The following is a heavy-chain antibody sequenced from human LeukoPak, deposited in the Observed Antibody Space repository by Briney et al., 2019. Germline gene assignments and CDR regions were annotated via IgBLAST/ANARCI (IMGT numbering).Heavy chain of an antibody. CDR2: ISGSGGST. CDR1: GFTFSSYA. J-gene: IGHJ3*02. D-gene: IGHD3-3*01. V-gene: IGHV3-23*01. CDR3: AKDTIFGVVIPLDAFDI. Sequence: GGSLRLSCAASGFTFSSYAMSWVRQAPGKGLEWVSAISGSGGSTYYAGSVRGRFTISRDNSKNTLYLQMNSLRAEDTAVYYCAKDTIFGVVIPLDAFDIWGQGTMVTVSS.